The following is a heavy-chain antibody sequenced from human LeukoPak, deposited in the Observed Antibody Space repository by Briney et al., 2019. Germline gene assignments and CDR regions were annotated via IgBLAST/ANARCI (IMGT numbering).Heavy chain of an antibody. CDR1: GFTFSTFY. V-gene: IGHV3-7*01. CDR2: IKQDGSEK. J-gene: IGHJ5*02. D-gene: IGHD2-2*01. Sequence: GGSLRLSCAASGFTFSTFYMSWVRQAPGKGLEWVANIKQDGSEKYYVDSVKGRFTISRDNAKNSLYLQMNSLRAEDTAVYYCARDDCSSISCYHNWFDPWGQGTLVTVSS. CDR3: ARDDCSSISCYHNWFDP.